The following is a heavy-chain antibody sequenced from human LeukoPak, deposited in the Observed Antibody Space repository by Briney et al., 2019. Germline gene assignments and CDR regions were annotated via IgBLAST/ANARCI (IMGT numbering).Heavy chain of an antibody. CDR2: INPNSGDT. J-gene: IGHJ3*01. D-gene: IGHD1-26*01. V-gene: IGHV1-2*02. Sequence: ASVKVSCKASGYTFTGYYMHWVRQAPGQGLEWTGWINPNSGDTNYAQNFQGRVTMTRDTSITTAYMDLRRLRSDDTAVYYCAHKRDGVSYYFRGTYDAFDVWGQGTMVTVSS. CDR1: GYTFTGYY. CDR3: AHKRDGVSYYFRGTYDAFDV.